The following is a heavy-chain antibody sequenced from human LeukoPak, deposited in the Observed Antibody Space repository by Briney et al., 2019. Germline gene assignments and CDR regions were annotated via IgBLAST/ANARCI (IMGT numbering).Heavy chain of an antibody. J-gene: IGHJ3*02. CDR3: ARVLPDDILTGYSDAFDI. CDR2: INHSGST. D-gene: IGHD3-9*01. Sequence: PSETLSLTCAVYGGSFSGYYWSWIRQPPGKGLEWIGEINHSGSTNYNPSLKSRVTISVDTSKNQFSLKLSSVTAADTAVYYCARVLPDDILTGYSDAFDIWGQGTMVTVSS. CDR1: GGSFSGYY. V-gene: IGHV4-34*01.